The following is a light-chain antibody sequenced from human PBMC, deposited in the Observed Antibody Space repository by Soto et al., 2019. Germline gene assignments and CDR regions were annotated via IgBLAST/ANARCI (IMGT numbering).Light chain of an antibody. V-gene: IGKV3D-20*02. CDR2: DAS. Sequence: EIVMTQSPATLSLSPGEIATLYCRASQTVSNRYLAWYQQKPGQAPRLLIYDASNRATGIPARFSGSGSGTDFTLTISSLEPEDVAVYYCQQRGNRPPWTFGQGTKVDIK. CDR1: QTVSNRY. J-gene: IGKJ1*01. CDR3: QQRGNRPPWT.